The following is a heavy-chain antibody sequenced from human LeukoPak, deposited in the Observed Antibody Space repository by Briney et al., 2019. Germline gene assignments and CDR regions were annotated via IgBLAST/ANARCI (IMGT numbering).Heavy chain of an antibody. J-gene: IGHJ4*02. CDR1: GGSISNYY. V-gene: IGHV4-59*12. Sequence: PSETLSLTCPVSGGSISNYYYWTWIRQPPGKGLEWIGEVHLDERTNYNPSLKSRLTMSVDLSENHVSLKLTSVTAADTAVYYCAREGGFYRPLDYSGQGTLVTVSS. CDR2: VHLDERT. CDR3: AREGGFYRPLDY. D-gene: IGHD3-3*01.